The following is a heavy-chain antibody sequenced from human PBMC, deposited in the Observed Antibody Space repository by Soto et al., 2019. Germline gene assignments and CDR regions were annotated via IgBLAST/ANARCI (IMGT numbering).Heavy chain of an antibody. D-gene: IGHD3-10*01. CDR1: GDSFGDYY. J-gene: IGHJ5*02. Sequence: SETLSLTCAVYGDSFGDYYWSLVRQAPGKGLAWIGCINPSGSTNYNPSLKGRVPLSIDTSKNKLSLELNSVTAADTSVYFCARCLTYLRTAYYSSDVVDPWGQGTLVTVSS. V-gene: IGHV4-34*01. CDR3: ARCLTYLRTAYYSSDVVDP. CDR2: INPSGST.